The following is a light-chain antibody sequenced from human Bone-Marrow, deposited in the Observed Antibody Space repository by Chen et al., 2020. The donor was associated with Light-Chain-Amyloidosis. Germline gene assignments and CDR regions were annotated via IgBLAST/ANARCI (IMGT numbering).Light chain of an antibody. CDR2: RDN. CDR1: DLPTKY. CDR3: QSADSSGTYEVI. V-gene: IGLV3-25*03. J-gene: IGLJ2*01. Sequence: SYELTQPPSVSVSPGQTARITCSGSDLPTKYAYWDQQKPGQAPVLVTHRDNESHSGISERFYGYSSGKTATLTISGVQAEDEADYHCQSADSSGTYEVIFGGGTKLTVL.